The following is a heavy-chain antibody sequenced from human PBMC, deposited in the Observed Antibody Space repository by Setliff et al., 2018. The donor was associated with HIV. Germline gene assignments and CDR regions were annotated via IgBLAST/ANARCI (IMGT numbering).Heavy chain of an antibody. D-gene: IGHD3-22*01. CDR2: INHGGDT. V-gene: IGHV4-34*01. J-gene: IGHJ3*02. Sequence: SETLSLTCAVYGGSFSGYFWTWIRQPPQKRLEWIGEINHGGDTNYNPSLKSRVTISVDTSRNQFSLKLSSVTAADTAVYYCARVGDFYDGSGHYSVLDAFDMWGQGTKVTVSS. CDR3: ARVGDFYDGSGHYSVLDAFDM. CDR1: GGSFSGYF.